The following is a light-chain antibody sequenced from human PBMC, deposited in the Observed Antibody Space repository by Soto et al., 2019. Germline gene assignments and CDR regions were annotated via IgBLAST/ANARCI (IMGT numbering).Light chain of an antibody. CDR2: DVS. V-gene: IGKV1-13*02. CDR1: QDIRGA. J-gene: IGKJ5*01. CDR3: QQFNSYPIT. Sequence: AIQVTQSPSSLSASVGDRVTITCRASQDIRGALAWYQQKPGKAPRLLIFDVSTLETGVPSRFSGGGSGTEFTLTISSLQPEYFGTYYCQQFNSYPITFGHGTRLEIK.